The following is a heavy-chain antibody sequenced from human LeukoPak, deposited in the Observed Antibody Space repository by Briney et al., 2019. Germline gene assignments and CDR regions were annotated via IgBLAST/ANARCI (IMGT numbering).Heavy chain of an antibody. CDR1: GGPISNYY. J-gene: IGHJ5*02. D-gene: IGHD1-26*01. CDR3: ARHHQTTTPLGWFDP. V-gene: IGHV4-59*08. Sequence: PSETLSLTCTVSGGPISNYYWSWIRQPPGKGLEWIGYIDYSGNANYNPSLKSRVTISADTSKNQRSLKLRSVTAADTALYYCARHHQTTTPLGWFDPWGQGTLVTVSS. CDR2: IDYSGNA.